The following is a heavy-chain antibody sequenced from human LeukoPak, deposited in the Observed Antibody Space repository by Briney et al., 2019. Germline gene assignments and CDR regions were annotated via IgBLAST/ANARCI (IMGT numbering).Heavy chain of an antibody. D-gene: IGHD3-9*01. Sequence: GGSLRLSCAASGFTFSSYAMSWVRQAPGKGLEWVSAISGSGGSTYYADSVKGRFTISRDNSKNTLYLQMNSLRAEDTAVYYCANHDAPAENYDILTGSLYDYWGQGTLVTVSS. J-gene: IGHJ4*02. CDR2: ISGSGGST. V-gene: IGHV3-23*01. CDR1: GFTFSSYA. CDR3: ANHDAPAENYDILTGSLYDY.